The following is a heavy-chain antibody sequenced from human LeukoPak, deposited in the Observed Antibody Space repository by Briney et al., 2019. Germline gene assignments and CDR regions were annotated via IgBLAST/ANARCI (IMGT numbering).Heavy chain of an antibody. CDR1: GFTFSTYD. CDR3: AKGGYFDFEN. J-gene: IGHJ3*01. Sequence: GGSLRLSCAASGFTFSTYDMQWVRQAPGMGLGWVSGMSRSGSTYYTDSVKGRFTISRDNSKNTLDLQMNSLRAEDTAVYYCAKGGYFDFENWGQGTMVTASS. CDR2: MSRSGST. D-gene: IGHD3-9*01. V-gene: IGHV3-23*01.